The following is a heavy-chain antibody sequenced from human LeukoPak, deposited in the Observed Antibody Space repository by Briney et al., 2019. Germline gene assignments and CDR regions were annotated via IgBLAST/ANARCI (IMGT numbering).Heavy chain of an antibody. D-gene: IGHD3-22*01. V-gene: IGHV1-18*01. CDR1: GYTFTNYG. CDR2: ISAYNGNT. J-gene: IGHJ4*02. CDR3: ARDSYYDSSGYYPEYFDY. Sequence: ASVKVSCKASGYTFTNYGISWVRQAPGQGLEWVGWISAYNGNTNCAQKIQGRVTMTTDTSTSTAYMELRSLRSDDTAVYYCARDSYYDSSGYYPEYFDYWGQGTLVTVSS.